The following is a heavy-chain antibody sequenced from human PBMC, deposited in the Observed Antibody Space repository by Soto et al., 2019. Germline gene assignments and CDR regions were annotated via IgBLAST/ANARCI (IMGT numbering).Heavy chain of an antibody. CDR3: AREVSLYGYGYFHFDY. Sequence: PSETLSLTCTVSGGSISSGGYYWSWIRQHPGKGLEWIGYIYYSGSTYYNPSLKSRVTISVDTSKNQFSLKLSSVTAADTAVYYCAREVSLYGYGYFHFDYWGQGTLVTVSS. J-gene: IGHJ4*02. CDR1: GGSISSGGYY. CDR2: IYYSGST. V-gene: IGHV4-31*03. D-gene: IGHD5-18*01.